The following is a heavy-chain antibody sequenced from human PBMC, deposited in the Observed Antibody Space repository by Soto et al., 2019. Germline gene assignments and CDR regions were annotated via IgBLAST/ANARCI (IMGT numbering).Heavy chain of an antibody. CDR3: ARDLPFPTVTTEYGMDV. D-gene: IGHD4-17*01. CDR1: GYTFTSYG. V-gene: IGHV1-18*01. CDR2: ISAYNGNN. Sequence: QVPLVQSGAEVKKPGASVKVSCKASGYTFTSYGISWVRQAPGQGLERKGWISAYNGNNNYAQKLPGRVTLTTDTSTSTAYMELRSLRSDDTAVYYCARDLPFPTVTTEYGMDVWGQGTTVTVSS. J-gene: IGHJ6*02.